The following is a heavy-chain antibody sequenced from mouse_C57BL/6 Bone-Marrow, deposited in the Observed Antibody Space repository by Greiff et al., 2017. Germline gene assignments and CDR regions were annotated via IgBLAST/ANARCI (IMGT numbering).Heavy chain of an antibody. V-gene: IGHV1-64*01. Sequence: QVQLQQPGAEPVKPGASVKLSCKASGYTFTSYWMHWVKQRPGQGLEWIGMIHPNSGSTNYNEKFKSKATLTVDKSSSTAYMQLSSLTSEDSAVYYCARPFYYDYGAYWGQGTLVTVSA. D-gene: IGHD2-4*01. J-gene: IGHJ3*01. CDR1: GYTFTSYW. CDR3: ARPFYYDYGAY. CDR2: IHPNSGST.